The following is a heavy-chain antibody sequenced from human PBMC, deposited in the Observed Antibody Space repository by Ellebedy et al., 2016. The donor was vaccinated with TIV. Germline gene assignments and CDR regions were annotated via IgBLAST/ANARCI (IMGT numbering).Heavy chain of an antibody. Sequence: GESLKISCAASGFIVTSNYMSWVRQAPGKGLEWVSVIYSGGSTHYADSVKGRFTISRDNSKNTLYLQMNSLRAEDTAVYYCARDATLTTGYGMDVWGQGTTVTVSS. CDR3: ARDATLTTGYGMDV. V-gene: IGHV3-66*01. CDR2: IYSGGST. D-gene: IGHD4-17*01. J-gene: IGHJ6*02. CDR1: GFIVTSNY.